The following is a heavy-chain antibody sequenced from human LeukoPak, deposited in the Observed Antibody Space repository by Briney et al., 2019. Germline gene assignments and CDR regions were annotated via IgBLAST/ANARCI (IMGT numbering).Heavy chain of an antibody. D-gene: IGHD6-13*01. CDR3: ARAPLSSSPRPNWFDP. CDR2: ISSSSSYI. CDR1: GFTFSSYS. J-gene: IGHJ5*02. V-gene: IGHV3-21*01. Sequence: PGGSLRLSCAASGFTFSSYSMNWVRQAPGKGLEWVSSISSSSSYIYYADSVKGRFTISRDNAKNSLYLQMNSLRAEDTAVYHCARAPLSSSPRPNWFDPWGQGTLVTVSS.